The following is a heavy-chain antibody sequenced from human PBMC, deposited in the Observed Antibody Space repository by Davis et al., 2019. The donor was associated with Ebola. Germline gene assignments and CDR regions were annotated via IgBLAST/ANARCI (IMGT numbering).Heavy chain of an antibody. J-gene: IGHJ4*02. CDR2: ISSSSSYI. Sequence: PGGSLRLSCAASGFTFSSYSMNWVRQAPGKGLEWVSSISSSSSYIYYADSVKGRFTISRDNAKNSLYLQMNSLRAEDTAVYYCARDKRGTTVTTGYWGQGTLVTVSS. D-gene: IGHD4-11*01. CDR3: ARDKRGTTVTTGY. CDR1: GFTFSSYS. V-gene: IGHV3-21*01.